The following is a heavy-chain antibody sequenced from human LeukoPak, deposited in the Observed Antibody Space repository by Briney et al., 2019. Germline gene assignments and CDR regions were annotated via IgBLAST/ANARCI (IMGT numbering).Heavy chain of an antibody. CDR3: AREGGGYNNRGFDY. CDR2: ISTSGTII. V-gene: IGHV3-11*04. D-gene: IGHD5-24*01. J-gene: IGHJ4*02. Sequence: KSWGSLRLSCAASGFTFSDYFMSWIRQAPGKGLEWVSYISTSGTIIYYADSVKGRFTISRDNAKNSLYLQMNSLRAEDTAVYYCAREGGGYNNRGFDYWGQGTLVTVSS. CDR1: GFTFSDYF.